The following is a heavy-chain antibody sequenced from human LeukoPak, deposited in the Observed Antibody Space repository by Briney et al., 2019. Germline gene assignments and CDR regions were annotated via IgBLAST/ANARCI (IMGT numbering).Heavy chain of an antibody. CDR3: ASRATTVVTPGDY. V-gene: IGHV1-2*02. CDR2: INPNSGAT. J-gene: IGHJ4*02. CDR1: GYTFIYYY. D-gene: IGHD4-23*01. Sequence: ASVKVSCKASGYTFIYYYVHWVRPAPGEGLEWMGWINPNSGATNYAQKFEGRVTMTRDTSISTAYMELSGLRSDDTAVYFCASRATTVVTPGDYWGQGTLVTVSS.